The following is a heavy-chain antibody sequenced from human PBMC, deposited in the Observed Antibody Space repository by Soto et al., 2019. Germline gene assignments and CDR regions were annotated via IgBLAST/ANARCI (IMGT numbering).Heavy chain of an antibody. V-gene: IGHV4-30-2*01. J-gene: IGHJ5*02. Sequence: QLQLQESGSGLVKPSQTLSLTCAVSGGSISSGGYSWSWIRQPPGKGLEWIGYIYHSGSTYYNPSLKSRVTISVDRSTNHFSPKLSSVIAADTAVYYCARGMEGDYSEWFDPWVQGTLVTVSS. CDR1: GGSISSGGYS. CDR3: ARGMEGDYSEWFDP. CDR2: IYHSGST. D-gene: IGHD4-17*01.